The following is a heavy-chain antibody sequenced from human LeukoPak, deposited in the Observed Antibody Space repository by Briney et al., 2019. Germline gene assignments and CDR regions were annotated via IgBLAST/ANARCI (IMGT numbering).Heavy chain of an antibody. Sequence: EASETLSLTCAVYGGSFSGYYWSWIRQPPGKGLEWIGEINHSGSTNYNPSLKSRVTISVDTSKNQFSLKLSSVTAADTAVYYCTIYGSGTHNWFDPWGQGTLVTVSS. CDR2: INHSGST. V-gene: IGHV4-34*01. CDR1: GGSFSGYY. CDR3: TIYGSGTHNWFDP. J-gene: IGHJ5*02. D-gene: IGHD3-10*01.